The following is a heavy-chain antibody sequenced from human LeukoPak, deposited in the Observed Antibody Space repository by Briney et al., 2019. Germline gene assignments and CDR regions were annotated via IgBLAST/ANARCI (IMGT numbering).Heavy chain of an antibody. V-gene: IGHV3-21*01. Sequence: GGSLRLSCAASGFTFSSYSMNWVRQAPGKGLEWVSSISSSSSYIYYADSVKGRFTISRDNAKNSLYLQMNSLRAEDTAVYYCARQSGSNALGAFDIWGQGRMVTVSS. D-gene: IGHD1-26*01. CDR1: GFTFSSYS. CDR2: ISSSSSYI. CDR3: ARQSGSNALGAFDI. J-gene: IGHJ3*02.